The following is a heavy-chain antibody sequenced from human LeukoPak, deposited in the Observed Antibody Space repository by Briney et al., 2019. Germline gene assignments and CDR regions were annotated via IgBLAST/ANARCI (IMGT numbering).Heavy chain of an antibody. D-gene: IGHD6-19*01. CDR1: GFTFSSYA. CDR2: ISGSGGST. CDR3: AKDCRSCQWLPTGFDY. Sequence: GGSLRLSCAASGFTFSSYAMSCVRQAPGEGTEWVSAISGSGGSTYYTDSVKGRFTISRDNSKNTLYLQMNSLRAEDTAVYYCAKDCRSCQWLPTGFDYWGQGTLDIVSS. V-gene: IGHV3-23*01. J-gene: IGHJ4*02.